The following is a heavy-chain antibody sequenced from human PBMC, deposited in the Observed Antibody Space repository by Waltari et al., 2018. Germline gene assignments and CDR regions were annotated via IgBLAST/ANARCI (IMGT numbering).Heavy chain of an antibody. J-gene: IGHJ4*02. CDR2: IYSDGRT. CDR1: AFSVSSNH. CDR3: ARDPRWYESGD. V-gene: IGHV3-53*01. D-gene: IGHD2-15*01. Sequence: EVPLVDSGGGLIQPGGSLNLSCVASAFSVSSNHMSWVRQAPGKGLEWVSVIYSDGRTNYAESVKGRFTISRDSSKNTVYLQMSSLRVEDTAIYYCARDPRWYESGDWGQGTLVTVSS.